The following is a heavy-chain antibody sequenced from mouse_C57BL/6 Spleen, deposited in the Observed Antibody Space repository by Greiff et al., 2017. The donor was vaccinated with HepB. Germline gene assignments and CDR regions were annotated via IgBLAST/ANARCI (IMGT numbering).Heavy chain of an antibody. CDR3: ATLITGTTTVDD. D-gene: IGHD1-1*01. J-gene: IGHJ2*01. Sequence: QVQLQQPGAELVKPGASVKMSCKASGYTFTSYWITWVKQRPGQGLEWIGDIYPGSGSTNYNEKFKSKATLTVDTSSSTAYMQLSSLTSEDSAVYYCATLITGTTTVDDWGQGTTLTVSS. V-gene: IGHV1-55*01. CDR2: IYPGSGST. CDR1: GYTFTSYW.